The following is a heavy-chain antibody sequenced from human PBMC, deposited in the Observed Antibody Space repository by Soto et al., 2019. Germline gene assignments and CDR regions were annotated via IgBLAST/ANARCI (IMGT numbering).Heavy chain of an antibody. CDR2: IYYSGST. D-gene: IGHD3-3*01. J-gene: IGHJ1*01. V-gene: IGHV4-31*03. CDR1: GGSISSGGYY. Sequence: QVQLQESGPGLVKPSQTLSLTCTVSGGSISSGGYYWSWIRQHPGKGLEWIGYIYYSGSTYYNPSLKSRVTISVDTSKNQFSLKLSSVTAADTAVYYCARAQMGPIFGVVPAEYFQHWGQGTLVTVSS. CDR3: ARAQMGPIFGVVPAEYFQH.